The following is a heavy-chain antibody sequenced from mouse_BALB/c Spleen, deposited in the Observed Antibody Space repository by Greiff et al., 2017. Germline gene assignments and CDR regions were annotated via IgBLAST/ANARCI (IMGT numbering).Heavy chain of an antibody. CDR2: INSNGGST. J-gene: IGHJ4*01. CDR3: ARDYYGYAAMDY. CDR1: GFTFSSYG. Sequence: EVQLVESGGGLVQPRGSLKLSCAASGFTFSSYGMSWVRQTPDKRLELVATINSNGGSTYYPDSVKGRFTISRDNAKNTLYLQMSSLKSEDTAMYYCARDYYGYAAMDYWGQGTSVTVSS. V-gene: IGHV5-6-3*01. D-gene: IGHD1-2*01.